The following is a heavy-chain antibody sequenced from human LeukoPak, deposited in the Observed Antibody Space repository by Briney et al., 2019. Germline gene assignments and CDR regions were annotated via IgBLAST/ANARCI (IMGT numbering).Heavy chain of an antibody. CDR2: ISSSSDYI. V-gene: IGHV3-21*01. CDR3: ARESWYVDYFDY. D-gene: IGHD6-13*01. CDR1: GFTFSSYT. J-gene: IGHJ4*02. Sequence: GGSLRLSCAASGFTFSSYTMDWVRQAPGKGLEWVSSISSSSDYIFYADSVKGRFTISRDNAQNSLYLQMNSLRVEDTAVYYCARESWYVDYFDYWGQGTLVTVSS.